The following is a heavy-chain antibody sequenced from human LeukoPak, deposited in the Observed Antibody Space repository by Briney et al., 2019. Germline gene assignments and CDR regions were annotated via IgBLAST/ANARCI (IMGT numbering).Heavy chain of an antibody. Sequence: GGSLRLSCTASGFTFGDYAMSWVRQAPGKGLEWVGFIRSKAYGGTTEYAASVKGRFTISRDDSKSIAYLQMNSLKTEDTAVYYCTRERYDSSGYRRTPFDYWGQGTLVTVSS. J-gene: IGHJ4*02. CDR2: IRSKAYGGTT. D-gene: IGHD3-22*01. CDR3: TRERYDSSGYRRTPFDY. V-gene: IGHV3-49*04. CDR1: GFTFGDYA.